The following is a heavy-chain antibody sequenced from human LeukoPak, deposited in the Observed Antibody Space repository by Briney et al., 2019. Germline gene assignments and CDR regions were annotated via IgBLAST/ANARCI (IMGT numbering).Heavy chain of an antibody. D-gene: IGHD2-2*01. Sequence: PSQTLSLTCTVSGGSISSGSYYWSWIRQPAGKGLEWIGRIYTSGSTDYNPSLKSRVTISVDTSKNQFSLKLSSVTAADTAVYYCASNYLGYCSSTSCFLDYWGQGTLVTVSS. CDR1: GGSISSGSYY. CDR3: ASNYLGYCSSTSCFLDY. J-gene: IGHJ4*02. CDR2: IYTSGST. V-gene: IGHV4-61*02.